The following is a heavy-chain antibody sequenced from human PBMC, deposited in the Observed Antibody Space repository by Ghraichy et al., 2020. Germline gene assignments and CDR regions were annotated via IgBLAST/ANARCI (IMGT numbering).Heavy chain of an antibody. CDR2: SDHSGGT. D-gene: IGHD3-10*01. CDR3: ATVSQRMGRKYAFDS. CDR1: GVSLRNCD. V-gene: IGHV4-34*01. Sequence: SETLSLTCAVYGVSLRNCDWTWICQPPGKGLEWIGESDHSGGTNSNPSLKSPVTISIDTAKNQFSLKVTAATAADTSVNYCATVSQRMGRKYAFDSWGPGKMVTV. J-gene: IGHJ3*02.